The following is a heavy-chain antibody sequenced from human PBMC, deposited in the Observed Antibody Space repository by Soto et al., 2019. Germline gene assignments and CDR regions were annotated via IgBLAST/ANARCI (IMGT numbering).Heavy chain of an antibody. CDR3: ARVDYYDSTGS. V-gene: IGHV1-69*02. Sequence: QVQLVQSGAEVKKPGSSVKVSCKASGGTFSSYTISWVRQAPGQGLEWMGRIIPILGIANYAQKFQGRVTITADKSTSTAYMELSRLRSEDTAVYYCARVDYYDSTGSWGQGTLVTVSS. CDR1: GGTFSSYT. CDR2: IIPILGIA. D-gene: IGHD3-22*01. J-gene: IGHJ1*01.